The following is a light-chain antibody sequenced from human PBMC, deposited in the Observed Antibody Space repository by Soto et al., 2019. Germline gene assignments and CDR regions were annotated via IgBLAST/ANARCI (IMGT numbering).Light chain of an antibody. CDR2: WAS. Sequence: DIVMTQSPDSLAVSLGERPTINCKSSQSVLYSSNNKNYLAWYQQKPGQPPKLLIYWASTRESGVPDRFSGSGSGTDFTLTISSLQAEDVAVYYCQQYYSTITFGQGTRLEIK. CDR1: QSVLYSSNNKNY. J-gene: IGKJ5*01. CDR3: QQYYSTIT. V-gene: IGKV4-1*01.